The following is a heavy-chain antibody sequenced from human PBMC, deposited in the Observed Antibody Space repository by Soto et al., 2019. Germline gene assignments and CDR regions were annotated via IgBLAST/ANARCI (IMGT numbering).Heavy chain of an antibody. V-gene: IGHV1-69*12. CDR3: ARPVTGARGYFNY. Sequence: QLPLVQSGAEVKNPGSSVKVSCKASGGTFSSYAISWVRQAPGQGLEWMGGIIPIFGPANYAQKFQGRVSITADEATSTVHLDLSNLRSEDTAVYYCARPVTGARGYFNYWGQGTLVTVSP. CDR1: GGTFSSYA. D-gene: IGHD6-19*01. J-gene: IGHJ4*02. CDR2: IIPIFGPA.